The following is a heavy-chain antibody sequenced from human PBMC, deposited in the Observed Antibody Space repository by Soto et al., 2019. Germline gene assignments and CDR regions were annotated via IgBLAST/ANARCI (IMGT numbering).Heavy chain of an antibody. V-gene: IGHV1-69*02. CDR1: GGTFSSST. CDR2: IIPILGIA. J-gene: IGHJ4*02. Sequence: SVKVSCKASGGTFSSSTISWVRQAPGQGLEWMGRIIPILGIANYAQKFQGRVTITSDKSTSTAYMELSSLRSEDTAVYYCAQVGATAILDYWGQGTLVTVSS. D-gene: IGHD1-26*01. CDR3: AQVGATAILDY.